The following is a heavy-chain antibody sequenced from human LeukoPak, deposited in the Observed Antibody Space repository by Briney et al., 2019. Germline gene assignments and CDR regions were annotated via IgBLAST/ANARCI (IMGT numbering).Heavy chain of an antibody. CDR2: IYYSGST. V-gene: IGHV4-59*08. CDR1: GDSISSYY. J-gene: IGHJ4*02. CDR3: ARMVSGIYSQTDY. Sequence: PSETLSLTCTVSGDSISSYYWSWIRQPPGKGLEWIGDIYYSGSTNYNPSLKSRVAISVDTSKNQFYLKLTSVTAADTAVYYCARMVSGIYSQTDYWGQGTLVTVSS. D-gene: IGHD1-26*01.